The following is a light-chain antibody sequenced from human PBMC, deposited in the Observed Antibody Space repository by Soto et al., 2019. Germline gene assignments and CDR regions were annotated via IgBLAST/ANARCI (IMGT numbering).Light chain of an antibody. V-gene: IGKV4-1*01. J-gene: IGKJ4*01. CDR1: QSVLYSSNNKNY. CDR2: WPS. CDR3: QQYFNTPLT. Sequence: DIVMTQSPESLAVSLGERATINCKSSQSVLYSSNNKNYLAWFQQKPGQPPKMLIYWPSARESGVPDRFSGSGTGTDFTITISTLQAEDVAVYYYQQYFNTPLTVGGGTKVEIK.